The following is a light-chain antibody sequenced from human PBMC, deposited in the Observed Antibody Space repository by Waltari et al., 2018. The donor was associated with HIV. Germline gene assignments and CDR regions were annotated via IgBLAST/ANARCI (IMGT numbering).Light chain of an antibody. V-gene: IGLV2-18*02. CDR1: SSDVGSYNR. Sequence: QSALTQPPSVSGSPGQSVTISCTGTSSDVGSYNRVSWYQQPPGTAPKLMIYEVSNRPSGVPDRFSWSESGNTASLTISGLQAEDEADYYCSSYTSSSTVLFGGGTKLTVL. J-gene: IGLJ2*01. CDR2: EVS. CDR3: SSYTSSSTVL.